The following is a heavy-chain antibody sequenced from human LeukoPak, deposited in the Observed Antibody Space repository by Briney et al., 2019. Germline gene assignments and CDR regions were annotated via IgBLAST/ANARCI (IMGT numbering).Heavy chain of an antibody. CDR1: GYSFSSHY. CDR2: ISPSGGST. CDR3: ARDQVTPGTTTFDY. V-gene: IGHV1-46*01. D-gene: IGHD4-17*01. J-gene: IGHJ4*02. Sequence: GASVKLSSKASGYSFSSHYLHWVRQAPGQGPEWMGVISPSGGSTTYAQKFQGRITVTRDMSTNTVYIDLTSLRSEDTAVYYCARDQVTPGTTTFDYWGQGTLVPVSS.